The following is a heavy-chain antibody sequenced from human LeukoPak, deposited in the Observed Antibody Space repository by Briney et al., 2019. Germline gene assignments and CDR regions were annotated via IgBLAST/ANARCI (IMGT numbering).Heavy chain of an antibody. Sequence: GGSLRPSCAASGNYWMHWVRQAPGKGLVWVSHINSDGSWTGYADSVKGRFTISKDNAKNTVYLQMNNLRAEDTAVYYCVSFYETYWGRGTLVTVSS. D-gene: IGHD2-2*01. V-gene: IGHV3-74*01. J-gene: IGHJ4*02. CDR2: INSDGSWT. CDR3: VSFYETY. CDR1: GNYW.